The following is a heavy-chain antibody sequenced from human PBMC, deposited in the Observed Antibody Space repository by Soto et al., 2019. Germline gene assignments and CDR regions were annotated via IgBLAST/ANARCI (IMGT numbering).Heavy chain of an antibody. CDR3: AKEGGMGYCSSTSCPNSY. CDR2: ISGSGGST. J-gene: IGHJ4*02. D-gene: IGHD2-2*01. CDR1: GFTFSSYA. Sequence: GGSLRLSCAASGFTFSSYAMSWVRQAPGKGLEWVSAISGSGGSTYYADSVKGRFTISRDNSKNTLYLQMNSLRAEDTAVYYCAKEGGMGYCSSTSCPNSYWGQGTLVTVSS. V-gene: IGHV3-23*01.